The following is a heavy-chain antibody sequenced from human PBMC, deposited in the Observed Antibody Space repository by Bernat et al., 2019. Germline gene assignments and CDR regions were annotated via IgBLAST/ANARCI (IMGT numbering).Heavy chain of an antibody. CDR1: GFTFSSYG. D-gene: IGHD6-6*01. Sequence: QVQLVESGGGVVQPGRSLRLSCAASGFTFSSYGMHWVRQAPGKGLEWVAVISYDGSNKYYAESGKGRFTISRDNSKNTLYLQMNSLRAEDTAVYYCAKERYSSSSQQDSDWGQGTLVTVSS. CDR2: ISYDGSNK. J-gene: IGHJ4*02. CDR3: AKERYSSSSQQDSD. V-gene: IGHV3-30*18.